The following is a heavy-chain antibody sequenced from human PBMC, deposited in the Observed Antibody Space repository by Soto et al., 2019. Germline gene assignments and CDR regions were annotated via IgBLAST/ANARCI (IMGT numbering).Heavy chain of an antibody. D-gene: IGHD3-9*01. Sequence: PGGSLRLSCAASGFTLSSYSMNWVRQAPGKGLEWVSSISSSSSYIYYADSMKGRFTISRDNAKNSLYLQMNSLRGEDTAVYYFTRASDDVLPGPRPHWFDPWGQGTLVTVSS. CDR3: TRASDDVLPGPRPHWFDP. CDR2: ISSSSSYI. CDR1: GFTLSSYS. J-gene: IGHJ5*02. V-gene: IGHV3-21*01.